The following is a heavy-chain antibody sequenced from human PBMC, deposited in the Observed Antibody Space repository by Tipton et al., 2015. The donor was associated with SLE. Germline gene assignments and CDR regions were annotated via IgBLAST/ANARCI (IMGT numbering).Heavy chain of an antibody. J-gene: IGHJ1*01. CDR3: ARHGSGSYYNFRWYFQH. CDR2: IYYNGES. V-gene: IGHV4-39*07. D-gene: IGHD3-10*01. Sequence: GLVKPSETLSLTRAVSGASVGTSGYFWVWIRQTPGKGLEWIGSIYYNGESHNNPSLKSRVTMSVDTSKNQFSLKLTSVTAADTAVYFCARHGSGSYYNFRWYFQHWGQGTLVTVSS. CDR1: GASVGTSGYF.